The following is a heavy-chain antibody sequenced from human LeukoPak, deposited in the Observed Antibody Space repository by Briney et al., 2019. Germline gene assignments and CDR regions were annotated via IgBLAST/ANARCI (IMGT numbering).Heavy chain of an antibody. J-gene: IGHJ5*02. D-gene: IGHD5-18*01. CDR2: IREERGQE. CDR1: GLTVSNHW. V-gene: IGHV3-7*03. Sequence: RPGGSLRLSCVASGLTVSNHWMSWVRQAPGKGLEWVANIREERGQEYYVDSVKGRFTISKNSAKNSLYLQMNTLRVEDTAMYYCASLDTAKQPLANHWGQGTLVTVSS. CDR3: ASLDTAKQPLANH.